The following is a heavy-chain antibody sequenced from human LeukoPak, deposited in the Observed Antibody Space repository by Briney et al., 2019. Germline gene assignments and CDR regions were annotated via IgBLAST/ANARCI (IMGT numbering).Heavy chain of an antibody. D-gene: IGHD3-22*01. Sequence: GGSLRLSCAASGFTFSDLYMTWIRQAPGKGLEWVSYISNSGSTIYYADSVKGRFTISRDNAKNSLYLQMNSLRAEDTAVYYRARSADSSGYFREITLYYFDYWGQGTLVTVSS. V-gene: IGHV3-11*01. CDR2: ISNSGSTI. CDR1: GFTFSDLY. J-gene: IGHJ4*02. CDR3: ARSADSSGYFREITLYYFDY.